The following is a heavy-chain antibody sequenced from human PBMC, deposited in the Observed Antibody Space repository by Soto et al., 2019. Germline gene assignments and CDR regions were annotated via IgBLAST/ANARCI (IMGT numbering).Heavy chain of an antibody. CDR3: ARRYTRNFDD. J-gene: IGHJ4*02. CDR1: GGSISSYY. D-gene: IGHD6-13*01. V-gene: IGHV4-59*01. CDR2: IYYSGST. Sequence: PSETLSLTCTVSGGSISSYYWSWIRQPPGKGLEWIGYIYYSGSTNYNPSLKSRVTISVDTSKNQFSLKLSSVTAADTAVYYCARRYTRNFDDWGQGTLVTVSS.